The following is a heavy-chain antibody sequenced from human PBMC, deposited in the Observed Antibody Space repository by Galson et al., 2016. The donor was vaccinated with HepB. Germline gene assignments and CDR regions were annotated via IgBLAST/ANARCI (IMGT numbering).Heavy chain of an antibody. V-gene: IGHV4-59*01. CDR2: IFSSGET. J-gene: IGHJ4*02. D-gene: IGHD2-15*01. CDR3: AREWSGFDY. Sequence: SETLSLTCAVSGGSTSTYKWSWIRQPPGKGLEWIGLIFSSGETIFNPSLKSRVTISLDTSKNQFSLRLNSVTAADTAVYYCAREWSGFDYWGQGILVTVSS. CDR1: GGSTSTYK.